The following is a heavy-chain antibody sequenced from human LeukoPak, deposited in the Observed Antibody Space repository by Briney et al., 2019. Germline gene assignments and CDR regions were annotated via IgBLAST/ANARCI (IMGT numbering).Heavy chain of an antibody. CDR3: ARDNGPWSNYGSGSYFPFDY. D-gene: IGHD3-10*01. CDR2: INPSGGST. J-gene: IGHJ4*02. V-gene: IGHV1-46*01. Sequence: GASVKVSCKASGYTFTSYYMHWVRQAPGQGLEWMGIINPSGGSTSYAQKFQGRVTMTRDTSTSTVYMELSRLRSEDTAVYYCARDNGPWSNYGSGSYFPFDYCAREPWSPSP. CDR1: GYTFTSYY.